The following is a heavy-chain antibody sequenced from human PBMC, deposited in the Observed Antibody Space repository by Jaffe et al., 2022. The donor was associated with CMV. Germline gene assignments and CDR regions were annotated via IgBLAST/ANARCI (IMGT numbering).Heavy chain of an antibody. CDR3: ARDRLTTYYPPYFDY. Sequence: EVQLVESGGGLVQPGGSLRLSCAASGFTFSSYSMNWVRQAPGKGLEWVSYISSSSSTIYYADSVKGRFTISRDNAKNSLYLQMNSLRDEDTAVYYCARDRLTTYYPPYFDYWGQGTLVTVSS. J-gene: IGHJ4*02. D-gene: IGHD3-10*01. CDR2: ISSSSSTI. CDR1: GFTFSSYS. V-gene: IGHV3-48*02.